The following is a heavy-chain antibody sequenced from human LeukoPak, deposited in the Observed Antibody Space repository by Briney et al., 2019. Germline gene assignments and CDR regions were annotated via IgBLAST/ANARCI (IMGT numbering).Heavy chain of an antibody. J-gene: IGHJ4*02. CDR1: GYTFTRYG. V-gene: IGHV1-18*04. Sequence: ASVKVSCKASGYTFTRYGISWVRQAPGQGLEWMGWISAYNGNTNYAQKLQGRVTMTTDTSTSTAYMELRSLRSDDTAVYYCARDQNLNVISLNEYWGQGTLVTVSS. D-gene: IGHD2-15*01. CDR3: ARDQNLNVISLNEY. CDR2: ISAYNGNT.